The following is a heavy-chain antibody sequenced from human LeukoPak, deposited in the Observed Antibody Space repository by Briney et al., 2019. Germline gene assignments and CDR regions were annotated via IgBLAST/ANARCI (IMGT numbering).Heavy chain of an antibody. Sequence: PGRSLRLSCAASGFTFSSYAMHWVSQAPGKGLEWVAVISYDGSNKYYADSVKGRFTISRDNSKNTLYLQMNSLRAEDTAVYYCTRDLMDYDVSTGLHHYYMDVWGQGTTVTVSS. J-gene: IGHJ6*02. CDR2: ISYDGSNK. CDR1: GFTFSSYA. CDR3: TRDLMDYDVSTGLHHYYMDV. D-gene: IGHD3-9*01. V-gene: IGHV3-30-3*01.